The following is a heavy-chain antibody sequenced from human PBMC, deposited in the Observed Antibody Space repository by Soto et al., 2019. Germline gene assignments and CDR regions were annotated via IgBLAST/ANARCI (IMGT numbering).Heavy chain of an antibody. CDR2: IYYSGST. CDR1: GGSISSSSYY. J-gene: IGHJ3*02. D-gene: IGHD2-21*02. V-gene: IGHV4-39*01. Sequence: SETLSLTCTVSGGSISSSSYYWVWIRQPPGKGLEWIGSIYYSGSTYYNPSLNSRVTISVDTSKNQFSLKLTSVTAADTAVYYCAKAYGGNSGVRNAFDISGQGTMVTVSS. CDR3: AKAYGGNSGVRNAFDI.